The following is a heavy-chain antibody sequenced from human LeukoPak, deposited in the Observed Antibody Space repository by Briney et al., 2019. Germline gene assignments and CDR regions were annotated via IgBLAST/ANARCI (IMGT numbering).Heavy chain of an antibody. CDR1: GFTFSSYS. CDR3: ARDRTAYCSSTSCYYYYGMDV. D-gene: IGHD2-2*01. CDR2: ISSSSSYI. V-gene: IGHV3-21*01. Sequence: PGGSLRLSCAASGFTFSSYSMNWVRQAPGKGLKWVSSISSSSSYIYYADSVKGRFTISRDNAKNSLYLQMNSLRAEDTAVYYCARDRTAYCSSTSCYYYYGMDVWGQGTTVTVSS. J-gene: IGHJ6*02.